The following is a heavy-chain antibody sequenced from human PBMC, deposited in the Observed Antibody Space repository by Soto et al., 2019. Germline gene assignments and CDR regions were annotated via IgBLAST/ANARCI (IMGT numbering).Heavy chain of an antibody. V-gene: IGHV1-69*01. Sequence: QVQLVQSGAEVKKPGSSVKVSCKASGGTFSSYAISWVRQAPGQGLEWMGGIIPIFGTTNYAQKFQGRVTITADESTSTAYMELSSLRSEDTAVYYCARGTDTAMVGSVDYWGQGTLVTVSS. J-gene: IGHJ4*02. CDR1: GGTFSSYA. CDR3: ARGTDTAMVGSVDY. D-gene: IGHD5-18*01. CDR2: IIPIFGTT.